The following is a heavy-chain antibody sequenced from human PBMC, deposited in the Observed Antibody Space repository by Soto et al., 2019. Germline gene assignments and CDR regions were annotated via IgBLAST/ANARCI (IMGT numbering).Heavy chain of an antibody. D-gene: IGHD6-19*01. CDR3: ARDRYRSGWLEAFDI. V-gene: IGHV3-53*04. Sequence: GGSLRLSCAASGFTVSGNYMSWVRQAPGKGLEWVSVIFTGGSTYYADSVKGRFTISRHSSKNTVYLQMNSLRAEDTAVYYCARDRYRSGWLEAFDIWGQGTMVTVSS. CDR1: GFTVSGNY. J-gene: IGHJ3*02. CDR2: IFTGGST.